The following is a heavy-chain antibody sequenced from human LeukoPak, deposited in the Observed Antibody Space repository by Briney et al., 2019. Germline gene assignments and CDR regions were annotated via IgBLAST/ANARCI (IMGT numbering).Heavy chain of an antibody. CDR1: GFTFSSYS. Sequence: PGGSLRLSRAASGFTFSSYSMNWVRQAPGKGLEWVSSISSSSSYIYYADSVKGRFTISRDNAKNSLYLQMNSLRAEDTAVYYCASTSSGWPHNWFDPWGQGTLVTVSS. V-gene: IGHV3-21*01. D-gene: IGHD6-19*01. CDR3: ASTSSGWPHNWFDP. CDR2: ISSSSSYI. J-gene: IGHJ5*02.